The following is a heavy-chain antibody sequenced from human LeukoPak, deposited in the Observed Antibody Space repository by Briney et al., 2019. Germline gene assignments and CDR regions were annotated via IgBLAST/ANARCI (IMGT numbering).Heavy chain of an antibody. J-gene: IGHJ4*02. Sequence: ASVKVSYKASGYSFTSYGISWVRQAPGQGLEWMGWISAYNGNTNSAQKFQGRVTMTTDASTSTAYMELRSLRSDDTAIYYCARGGSWCTDGVCYYYFDYWGQGTLVTVSS. CDR1: GYSFTSYG. CDR3: ARGGSWCTDGVCYYYFDY. CDR2: ISAYNGNT. D-gene: IGHD2-8*01. V-gene: IGHV1-18*01.